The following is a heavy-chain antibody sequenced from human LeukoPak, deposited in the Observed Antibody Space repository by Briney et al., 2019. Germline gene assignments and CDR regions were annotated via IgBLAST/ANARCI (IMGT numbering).Heavy chain of an antibody. CDR3: ARDSQENSSGWYGGFDY. CDR1: GFTFSSYA. Sequence: GGSLRLSCAAPGFTFSSYAMHWVRQAPGKGLEWVAVISYDGSNKYYADSVKGRFTISRDNSKNTLYLQMNSLRAEDTAVYYCARDSQENSSGWYGGFDYWGQGTLVTVSS. V-gene: IGHV3-30-3*01. D-gene: IGHD6-19*01. CDR2: ISYDGSNK. J-gene: IGHJ4*02.